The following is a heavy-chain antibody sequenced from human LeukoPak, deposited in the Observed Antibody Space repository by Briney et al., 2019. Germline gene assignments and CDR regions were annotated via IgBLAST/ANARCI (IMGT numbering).Heavy chain of an antibody. CDR1: GFTVSSNY. Sequence: PGGSLRLSCAASGFTVSSNYMSWVRQAPGKGLEWVSVIYSGGSTYYADSVKGRFTISRDNSKNTLYLQMNSLRAEDTAVYYCARGGSTVPTDYYFDYWGQGTLVTVSS. V-gene: IGHV3-66*01. D-gene: IGHD4-17*01. CDR2: IYSGGST. J-gene: IGHJ4*02. CDR3: ARGGSTVPTDYYFDY.